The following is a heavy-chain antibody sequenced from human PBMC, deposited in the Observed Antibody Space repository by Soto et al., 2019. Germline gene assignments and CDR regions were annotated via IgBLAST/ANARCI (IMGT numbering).Heavy chain of an antibody. CDR2: MNPNSGNT. Sequence: ASVKVSCKASGYTFTSYDISWVRQATGQGLEWMGWMNPNSGNTGYAQKFQGRVTMTRNTSISTAYMELSGLRSEDTAVCYCAREDIGMDVWGKGTTVTVSS. J-gene: IGHJ6*04. CDR3: AREDIGMDV. D-gene: IGHD2-15*01. V-gene: IGHV1-8*01. CDR1: GYTFTSYD.